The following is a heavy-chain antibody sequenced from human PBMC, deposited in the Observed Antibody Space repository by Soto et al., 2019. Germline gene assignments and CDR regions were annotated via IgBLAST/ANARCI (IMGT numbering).Heavy chain of an antibody. CDR3: ARDLASARPYSYYYYYMDV. V-gene: IGHV3-48*01. CDR1: GFTFSSYS. J-gene: IGHJ6*03. CDR2: ISSSSSTI. Sequence: GGSLRLSCAASGFTFSSYSMNWVRQAPGKGLEWVSYISSSSSTIYYADSVKGRFTISRDNAKNSLYLQMNSLRAEDTAVYYCARDLASARPYSYYYYYMDVWGKGTTVTVSS. D-gene: IGHD6-6*01.